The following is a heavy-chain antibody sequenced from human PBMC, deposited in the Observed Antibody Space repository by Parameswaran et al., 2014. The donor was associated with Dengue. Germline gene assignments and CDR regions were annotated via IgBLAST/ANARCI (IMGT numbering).Heavy chain of an antibody. CDR2: INAGNGNT. Sequence: VRQAPGQRLEWMGWINAGNGNTKYSQKFQGRVTITRDTSASTAYMELSSLRSEDTAVYYCARDNSYYYGMDVWGQGTTVTVSS. CDR3: ARDNSYYYGMDV. J-gene: IGHJ6*02. D-gene: IGHD4-11*01. V-gene: IGHV1-3*01.